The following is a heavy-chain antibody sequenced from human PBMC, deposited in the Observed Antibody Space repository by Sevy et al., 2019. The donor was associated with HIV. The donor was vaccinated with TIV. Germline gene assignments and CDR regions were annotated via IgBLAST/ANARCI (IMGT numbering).Heavy chain of an antibody. CDR2: VSWSGGNI. J-gene: IGHJ4*02. D-gene: IGHD1-26*01. CDR1: GFTFDDYT. CDR3: VKDRSGSYSFDY. V-gene: IGHV3-9*01. Sequence: SLRLSCAASGFTFDDYTMHWVRQAPGKGLEWVSGVSWSGGNIAYADSVEGRFTISRDNAKNSLYLQMNCLRVEDTALYYCVKDRSGSYSFDYWGPGTLVTVSS.